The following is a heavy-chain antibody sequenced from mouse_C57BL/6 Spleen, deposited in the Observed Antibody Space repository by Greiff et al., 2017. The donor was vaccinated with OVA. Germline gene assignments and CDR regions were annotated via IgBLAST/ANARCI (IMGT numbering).Heavy chain of an antibody. CDR3: ARPGGYPYFDY. J-gene: IGHJ2*01. V-gene: IGHV5-17*01. CDR1: GFTFSDYG. Sequence: EVQLVESGGGLVKPGGSLKLSCAASGFTFSDYGMHWVRQAPEKGLEWVAYISSGSSTIYYADTVKGRFTISIDHAKNTLFLQMTSLRSENTAMYYCARPGGYPYFDYWGQGTTLTVSS. D-gene: IGHD2-2*01. CDR2: ISSGSSTI.